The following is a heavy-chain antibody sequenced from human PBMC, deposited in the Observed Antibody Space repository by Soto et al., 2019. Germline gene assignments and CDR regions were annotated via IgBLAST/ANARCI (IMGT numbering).Heavy chain of an antibody. D-gene: IGHD3-3*01. V-gene: IGHV1-3*01. CDR3: AKVTDDFHTTGYYREYCKR. J-gene: IGHJ1*01. Sequence: GASVKVSCKASGYTFTNAAMHWLRQAAGQRPEWMAWINAGNGNTKYSQKFQGRVTITRDISASTVYMEMSRLRSEDTAVYFCAKVTDDFHTTGYYREYCKRWGRGTPVSVAS. CDR1: GYTFTNAA. CDR2: INAGNGNT.